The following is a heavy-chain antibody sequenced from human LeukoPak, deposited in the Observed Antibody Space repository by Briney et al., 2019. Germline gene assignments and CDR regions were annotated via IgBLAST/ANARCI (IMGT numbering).Heavy chain of an antibody. D-gene: IGHD2-2*01. J-gene: IGHJ4*02. CDR2: IYPRDGST. Sequence: GASVKVSCKASGYTFTSNYIHWVRQAPGQGLEWMGMIYPRDGSTSYAQKFQGRVTITADESTSTAYMELSSLRSEDTAVYYCARAGGYCSSTSCSFDYWGQGTLVTVSS. V-gene: IGHV1-46*01. CDR1: GYTFTSNY. CDR3: ARAGGYCSSTSCSFDY.